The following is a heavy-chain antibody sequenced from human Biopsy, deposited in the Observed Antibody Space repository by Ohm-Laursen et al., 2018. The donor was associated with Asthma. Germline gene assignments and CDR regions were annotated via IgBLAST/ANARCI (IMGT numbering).Heavy chain of an antibody. CDR2: IYSGGGT. CDR3: ARAYGGSFFSGSFDI. D-gene: IGHD4-23*01. V-gene: IGHV3-53*01. J-gene: IGHJ3*02. Sequence: SLRLSCTASGFTVSTNGMSWVRQPPGKGLEWVSVIYSGGGTYCADSVQGRVTTSRDNSKNTLSLQMNSLRAEDTAVYYCARAYGGSFFSGSFDIWGQGTMVTVSS. CDR1: GFTVSTNG.